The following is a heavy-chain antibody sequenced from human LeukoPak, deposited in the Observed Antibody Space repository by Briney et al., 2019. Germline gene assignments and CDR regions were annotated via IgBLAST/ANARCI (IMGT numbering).Heavy chain of an antibody. V-gene: IGHV1-2*02. Sequence: ASVKVSCKASGYTFTGYYMHWVRQAPGQGLEWMGWINPNSGGTNYAQKFQGRVTMTRDTSISTAYMELSRLRSDDTAVYYCARVRATTNAFDIWGQGTMVTVSS. D-gene: IGHD1-26*01. J-gene: IGHJ3*02. CDR1: GYTFTGYY. CDR3: ARVRATTNAFDI. CDR2: INPNSGGT.